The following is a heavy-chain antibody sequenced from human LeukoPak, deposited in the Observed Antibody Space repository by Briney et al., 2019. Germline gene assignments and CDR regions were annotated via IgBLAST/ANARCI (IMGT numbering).Heavy chain of an antibody. D-gene: IGHD6-13*01. V-gene: IGHV3-30*04. Sequence: GGSLRLSCAASGFTFSSYAMHWVRQAPGKGLEWVAIISYDGSNKYYVESVKGRFTISRDNSKNTLYLQMNSLRAEDTAVYYCARPGIAAPEYYFDYWGQGTLVTVSS. CDR3: ARPGIAAPEYYFDY. J-gene: IGHJ4*02. CDR2: ISYDGSNK. CDR1: GFTFSSYA.